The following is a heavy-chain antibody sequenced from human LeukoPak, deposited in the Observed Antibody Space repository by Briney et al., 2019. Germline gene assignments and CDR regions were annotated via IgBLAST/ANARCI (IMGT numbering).Heavy chain of an antibody. CDR2: IYYSGST. CDR3: ARYVGARYFDY. Sequence: PSETLSLTCTVSGGSISSYYWSWIRQPPGKGLEWIGYIYYSGSTNYNPSLKSRLTISVDTSKNHFSLKLSSVTAADTAVYYCARYVGARYFDYWGQGTLVTVFS. J-gene: IGHJ4*02. D-gene: IGHD1-26*01. CDR1: GGSISSYY. V-gene: IGHV4-59*01.